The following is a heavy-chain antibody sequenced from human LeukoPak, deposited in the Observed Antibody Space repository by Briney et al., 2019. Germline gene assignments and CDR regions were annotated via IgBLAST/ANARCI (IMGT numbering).Heavy chain of an antibody. Sequence: SETLSLTCTVSGGSISSSSYYWGWIRQPPGKGLEWIGSIYYSGSTYYNPSLKSRVTISVDTSKNQFSLKLSSVTTADTAVYYCARHNYGSGSYYYYYMDVWGKGTTVTVSS. V-gene: IGHV4-39*01. D-gene: IGHD3-10*01. J-gene: IGHJ6*03. CDR3: ARHNYGSGSYYYYYMDV. CDR1: GGSISSSSYY. CDR2: IYYSGST.